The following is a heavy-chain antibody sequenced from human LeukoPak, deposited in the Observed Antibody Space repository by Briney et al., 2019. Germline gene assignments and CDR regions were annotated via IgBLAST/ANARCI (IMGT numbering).Heavy chain of an antibody. Sequence: ASVKVSCKVSGYTLTKLSMHWVRQAPGKGLEWMGGFDPEDGETIYAQKFQGRVTMTEDTSTDTAYMELSSLRSEDPAVYYCATAPRKHFDWFGTPHDAFDIWGQGTMVTVSS. V-gene: IGHV1-24*01. D-gene: IGHD3-9*01. J-gene: IGHJ3*02. CDR1: GYTLTKLS. CDR2: FDPEDGET. CDR3: ATAPRKHFDWFGTPHDAFDI.